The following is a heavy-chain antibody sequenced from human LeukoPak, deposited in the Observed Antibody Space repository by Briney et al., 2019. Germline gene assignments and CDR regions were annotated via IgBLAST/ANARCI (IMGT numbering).Heavy chain of an antibody. J-gene: IGHJ4*02. CDR1: GYTFTNYG. Sequence: ASVMVSCKASGYTFTNYGISWVRQAPGQGLEWVSWISANNGEIRYAQNFQGRVTMTTDTSTTTAYMELRSLRSDDTAVYYCAREKSRYKYGYNYWGQGTLVTVSS. V-gene: IGHV1-18*04. D-gene: IGHD5-18*01. CDR3: AREKSRYKYGYNY. CDR2: ISANNGEI.